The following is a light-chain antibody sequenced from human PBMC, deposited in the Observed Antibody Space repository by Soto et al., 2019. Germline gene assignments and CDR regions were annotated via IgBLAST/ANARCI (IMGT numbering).Light chain of an antibody. CDR2: DVS. Sequence: SAPTPPASLSGSPGQSITISCTGASSDVGGFDHVSWYQQHPGKVPRLLIYDVSSRPSGVSVRFSGSKSGNTASLTISGLQAEDEADYYCNSFTTTNTYVFGTGTKVTVL. CDR3: NSFTTTNTYV. CDR1: SSDVGGFDH. V-gene: IGLV2-14*03. J-gene: IGLJ1*01.